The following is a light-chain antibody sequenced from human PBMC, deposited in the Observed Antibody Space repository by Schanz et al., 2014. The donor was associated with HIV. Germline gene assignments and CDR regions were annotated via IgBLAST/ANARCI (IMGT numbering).Light chain of an antibody. CDR3: QQYGSSPRT. V-gene: IGKV3-20*01. J-gene: IGKJ4*01. CDR2: GAS. CDR1: QSVGTNY. Sequence: EIVLTQSPGTLSLSPGERGTLSCRASQSVGTNYLAWYQQKPGQAPRLLIYGASSRATGIPDRFSGSGSGTDFTLTISRLEPEDFAVYYCQQYGSSPRTFGGGTKVEIK.